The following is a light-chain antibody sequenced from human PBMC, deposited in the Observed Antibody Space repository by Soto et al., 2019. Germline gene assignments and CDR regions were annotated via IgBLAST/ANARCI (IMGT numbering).Light chain of an antibody. CDR2: DAS. Sequence: EIVLTQSPGILSLSPGERATLSCRASQSVSSNLAWYQQKPGQPPRLLIYDASNRPTGIPARFSGSGSGTDFTLTISSLEPEDFAVYYCKQRRNWLTFGGGTKVDSK. CDR1: QSVSSN. J-gene: IGKJ4*01. CDR3: KQRRNWLT. V-gene: IGKV3-11*01.